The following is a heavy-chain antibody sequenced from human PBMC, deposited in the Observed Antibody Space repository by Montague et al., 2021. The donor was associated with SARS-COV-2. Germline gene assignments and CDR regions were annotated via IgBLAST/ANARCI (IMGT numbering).Heavy chain of an antibody. Sequence: SETLSLTCSVSSGSIISSGYYWSWIRQPPGKELEWIVNIYYSGTTYYNPSLQSRVTISVATSKNHLSLRLSSVTAADTAVYFCARGMIGGVTTPFDYWGQGTLVTVSS. CDR3: ARGMIGGVTTPFDY. D-gene: IGHD3-16*01. V-gene: IGHV4-39*02. J-gene: IGHJ4*02. CDR1: SGSIISSGYY. CDR2: IYYSGTT.